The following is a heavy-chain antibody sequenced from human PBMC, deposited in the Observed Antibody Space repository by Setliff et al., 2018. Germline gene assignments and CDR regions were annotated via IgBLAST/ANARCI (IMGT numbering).Heavy chain of an antibody. V-gene: IGHV4-30-4*08. CDR2: IHYSGST. Sequence: SETLSLTCTVTGGSISTTDYYWGWIRQPPGRGLEWIGFIHYSGSTYYNPSLKSRLTISVDTSKNQFSLKLSSVTAADTAVYYCARESRYYYDNLGTLDYWGQGTLVTVSS. D-gene: IGHD3-22*01. J-gene: IGHJ4*02. CDR3: ARESRYYYDNLGTLDY. CDR1: GGSISTTDYY.